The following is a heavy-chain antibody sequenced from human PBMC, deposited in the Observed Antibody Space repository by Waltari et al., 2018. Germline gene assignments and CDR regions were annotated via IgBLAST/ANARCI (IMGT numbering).Heavy chain of an antibody. D-gene: IGHD6-6*01. CDR1: GGSFSGYY. CDR3: ARVGAARPRSHFDY. J-gene: IGHJ4*02. Sequence: QVQLQQWGAGLLKPSETLSLTCAVYGGSFSGYYWSWIRQPPGKGLEWIGEINQSGSTNYNPSLKSRVTISVDTSKNQFSLKLSSVTAADTAVYYCARVGAARPRSHFDYWGQGTLVTVSS. V-gene: IGHV4-34*01. CDR2: INQSGST.